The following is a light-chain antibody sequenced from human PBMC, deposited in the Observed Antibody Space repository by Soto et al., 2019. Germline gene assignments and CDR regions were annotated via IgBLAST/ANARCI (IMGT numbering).Light chain of an antibody. CDR3: QQYGSSSWT. Sequence: EIVLTQSPGTLSLSPGERATLSCRASQSVSSSYLAWYQQKPGQAPRLLIYGASSRATGSPDRFSGSVSGTDFTLTISRLDPEDFAVYYCQQYGSSSWTFGQGTKVEIK. V-gene: IGKV3-20*01. J-gene: IGKJ1*01. CDR1: QSVSSSY. CDR2: GAS.